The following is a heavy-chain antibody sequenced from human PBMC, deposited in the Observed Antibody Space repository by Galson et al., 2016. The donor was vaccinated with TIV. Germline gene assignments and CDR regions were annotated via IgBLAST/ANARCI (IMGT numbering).Heavy chain of an antibody. CDR2: INAGGDRT. D-gene: IGHD2-21*01. CDR3: AKDDLEWTLRGLFPS. CDR1: GFSFATYS. J-gene: IGHJ1*01. Sequence: SLRLSCAGSGFSFATYSLSWVRQAPGKGPEWVAAINAGGDRTFYADSVRGRFTISSDNSKNRTYLEMKSLRAGDTALYYRAKDDLEWTLRGLFPSWGQGTLVIVSS. V-gene: IGHV3-23*01.